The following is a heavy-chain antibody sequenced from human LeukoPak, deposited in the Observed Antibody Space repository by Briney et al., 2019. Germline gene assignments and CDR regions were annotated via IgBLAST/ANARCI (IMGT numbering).Heavy chain of an antibody. D-gene: IGHD3-9*01. Sequence: GGSLRLSCVASGFTFSNYAMSWVRQAPGKRLEWVSAVTGRGGSTYYADSVKGRFTISRDNSRNTLFLQMNSLRAEDTAIYYCAKWGDFDILTGYYVSDFWGQGSLVTVSS. CDR3: AKWGDFDILTGYYVSDF. J-gene: IGHJ4*02. V-gene: IGHV3-23*01. CDR2: VTGRGGST. CDR1: GFTFSNYA.